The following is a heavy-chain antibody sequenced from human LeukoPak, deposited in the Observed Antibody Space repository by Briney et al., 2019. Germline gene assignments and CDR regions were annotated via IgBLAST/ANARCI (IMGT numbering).Heavy chain of an antibody. J-gene: IGHJ4*02. CDR2: INHSGST. D-gene: IGHD3-3*01. V-gene: IGHV4-34*01. CDR3: AREDDFWSGYYTRKYFDY. CDR1: GYSISSGYY. Sequence: PSETLSLTCAVSGYSISSGYYWSWIRQPPGKGLEWIGEINHSGSTNYNPSLKSRVTISVDTSKNQFSLKLSSVTAADTAVYYCAREDDFWSGYYTRKYFDYWGQGTLVTVSS.